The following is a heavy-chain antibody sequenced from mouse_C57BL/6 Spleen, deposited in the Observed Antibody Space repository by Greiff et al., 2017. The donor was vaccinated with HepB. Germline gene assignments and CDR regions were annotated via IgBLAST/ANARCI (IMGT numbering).Heavy chain of an antibody. J-gene: IGHJ2*01. CDR1: GFTFSDAW. V-gene: IGHV6-6*01. CDR3: TRRGNYVYFDY. D-gene: IGHD2-1*01. Sequence: EVKLVESGGGLVQPGGSMKLSCAASGFTFSDAWMDWVRQSPEKGLEWVAEIRNKANNHATYYAESVKGRFTISRDDSKSSVYLQMNSLRAEDTGIYYCTRRGNYVYFDYWGQGTTLTVSS. CDR2: IRNKANNHAT.